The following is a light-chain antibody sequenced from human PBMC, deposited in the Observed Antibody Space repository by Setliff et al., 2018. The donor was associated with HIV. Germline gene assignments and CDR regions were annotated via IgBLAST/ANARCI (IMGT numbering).Light chain of an antibody. CDR2: GAS. Sequence: DIVMTQSPDSLAVSLGERATIKCKSSQSVLYSANKKSYLAWYQQKPGQPPKLLIYGASTRESGVPDRFSGSGSGTDFTLTITSLQAEDAAVYYCQQYYGTPPITVGQGTRLEIK. V-gene: IGKV4-1*01. CDR1: QSVLYSANKKSY. J-gene: IGKJ5*01. CDR3: QQYYGTPPIT.